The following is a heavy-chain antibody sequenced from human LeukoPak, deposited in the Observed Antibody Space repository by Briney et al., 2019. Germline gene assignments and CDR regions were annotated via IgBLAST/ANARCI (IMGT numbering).Heavy chain of an antibody. CDR1: GFTFSGYA. J-gene: IGHJ4*02. CDR2: ISSSGGTT. Sequence: GGSLRLSCAASGFTFSGYAMNWVRQAPGKGLEWVSVISSSGGTTYYSDSVRGRFIISRDNSKNTLYLQMNSLRAEDTAAYYCAKAGIAVPATPEYCGQGTQVTVSS. D-gene: IGHD6-19*01. CDR3: AKAGIAVPATPEY. V-gene: IGHV3-23*01.